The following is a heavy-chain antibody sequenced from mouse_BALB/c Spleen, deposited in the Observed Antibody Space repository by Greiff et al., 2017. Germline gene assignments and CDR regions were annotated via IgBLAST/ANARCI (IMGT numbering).Heavy chain of an antibody. J-gene: IGHJ3*01. D-gene: IGHD4-1*01. CDR2: ILPGGGST. CDR3: AREGGGTGFAY. CDR1: GYTFSSYW. Sequence: LVESGAELMKPGASVKISCKATGYTFSSYWIEWVKQRPGHGLEWIGEILPGGGSTNYNEKFKGKATFTADTSSNTAYMQLSSLTSEDSAVYYCAREGGGTGFAYWGQGTLVTVSA. V-gene: IGHV1-9*01.